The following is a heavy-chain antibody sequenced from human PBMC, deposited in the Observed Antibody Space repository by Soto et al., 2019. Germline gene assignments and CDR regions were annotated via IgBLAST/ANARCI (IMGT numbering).Heavy chain of an antibody. CDR2: SSSSGQYI. CDR1: GFNFRDYS. V-gene: IGHV3-21*06. Sequence: LRLSCEGSGFNFRDYSINWVRQAPGKGLEWVSFSSSSGQYIKYADSVKGRFTISRDNAKNSVHLQMNSLRVEDTAIYYCARGARYDTLTGYLWGQGTRVTVSS. D-gene: IGHD3-9*01. CDR3: ARGARYDTLTGYL. J-gene: IGHJ4*01.